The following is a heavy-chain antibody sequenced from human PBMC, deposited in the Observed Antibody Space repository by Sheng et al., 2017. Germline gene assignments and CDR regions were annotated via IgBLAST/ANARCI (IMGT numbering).Heavy chain of an antibody. V-gene: IGHV1-69*01. J-gene: IGHJ6*02. CDR3: ARGSCSGGRCYHDQYYDMDV. D-gene: IGHD2-15*01. Sequence: QLAQSGAEVKKPGSSVKVSCKASGGTLRTSGISWVRQARGQGLEWMGGIIPMVGTPNYAQKFQGRVTITADESANTAYMELSSLRSEDTAVYYCARGSCSGGRCYHDQYYDMDVWDQG. CDR1: GGTLRTSG. CDR2: IIPMVGTP.